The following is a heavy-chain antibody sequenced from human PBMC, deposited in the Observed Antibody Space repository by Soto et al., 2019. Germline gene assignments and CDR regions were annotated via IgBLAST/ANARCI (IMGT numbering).Heavy chain of an antibody. V-gene: IGHV3-7*01. J-gene: IGHJ4*02. CDR2: IKEDGSED. D-gene: IGHD3-10*01. CDR1: GFSFARNW. Sequence: EVQLVESGGGLVQPGGSLRLSCAPSGFSFARNWMSWVRQAPGKALEWVANIKEDGSEDYYADSVKGRLTISRDNAKNSLYLQKNSLRAEDTAVYYCARDGEGYPFWGQGTLVTVSS. CDR3: ARDGEGYPF.